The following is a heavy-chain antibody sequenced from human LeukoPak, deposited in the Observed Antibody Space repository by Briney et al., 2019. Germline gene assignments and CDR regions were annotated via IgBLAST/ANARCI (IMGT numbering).Heavy chain of an antibody. D-gene: IGHD1-26*01. V-gene: IGHV1-18*01. J-gene: IGHJ4*02. CDR1: GHTFTNYG. CDR2: VSADNGNT. Sequence: GASVKVSCKASGHTFTNYGVTWVRQAPGQGLQWMGWVSADNGNTNYAQKFQDRVTISIDTYTTTAFMELRSVTSDDTAVYYCAKNRGGTRWDLIDYWGQGTLVTVSS. CDR3: AKNRGGTRWDLIDY.